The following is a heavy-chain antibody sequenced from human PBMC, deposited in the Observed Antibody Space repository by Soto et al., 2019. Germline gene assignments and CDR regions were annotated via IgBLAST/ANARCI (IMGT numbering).Heavy chain of an antibody. J-gene: IGHJ4*02. CDR1: VGSISSSSYY. CDR3: ARCSTSSKSYFDY. Sequence: SETLSLTCTVSVGSISSSSYYWCWIRQPPGKGLEWIGSIYYSGSIYYNPSLKSRVTIAVDTSMNQFSLKLSSVTAADTAVYYCARCSTSSKSYFDYWGQGTLVTVS. CDR2: IYYSGSI. D-gene: IGHD2-2*01. V-gene: IGHV4-39*01.